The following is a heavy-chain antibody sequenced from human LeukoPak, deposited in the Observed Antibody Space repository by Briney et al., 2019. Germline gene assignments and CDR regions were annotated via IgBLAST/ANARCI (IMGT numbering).Heavy chain of an antibody. D-gene: IGHD4-17*01. J-gene: IGHJ4*02. CDR2: ISSSSSYI. CDR1: GFTFSTYT. CDR3: AMGRGRYTVTTRPLDY. V-gene: IGHV3-21*01. Sequence: GGSLRLSCVASGFTFSTYTMVWVRQAPGKGLEWVSSISSSSSYIFNADSVKGRFSISRDNAKNSLFLQMNTLRAEDTAVYYCAMGRGRYTVTTRPLDYWGQGTLVTVSS.